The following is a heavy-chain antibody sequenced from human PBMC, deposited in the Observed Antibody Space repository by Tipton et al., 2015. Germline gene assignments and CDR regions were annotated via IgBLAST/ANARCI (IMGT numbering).Heavy chain of an antibody. Sequence: TLSLTCTISTYSISRDSYWGWIRQPPGKGLEWIGAISHSGSTYYNPSLRSRVTISVDTSKNQFSLKLSSVTAADTAVYYCARGHSAGSYYSCWFDPWGQGTLVTVSS. CDR1: TYSISRDSY. V-gene: IGHV4-38-2*02. CDR2: ISHSGST. CDR3: ARGHSAGSYYSCWFDP. D-gene: IGHD2-15*01. J-gene: IGHJ5*02.